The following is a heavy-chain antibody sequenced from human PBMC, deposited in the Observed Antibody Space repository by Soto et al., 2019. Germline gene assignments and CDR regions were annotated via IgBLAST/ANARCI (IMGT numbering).Heavy chain of an antibody. CDR3: AREEQDYYYDSSGYDY. Sequence: QVQLVQSGAEVKKPGSSVKVSCKASGGTFSSYAISWVRQAPGQGLEWMGGIIPIFGTANYAQKFQGRVTMTADDSTSTAYMELSSLRSKDTAMYYCAREEQDYYYDSSGYDYWGQGTLVTVSS. J-gene: IGHJ4*02. V-gene: IGHV1-69*01. D-gene: IGHD3-22*01. CDR2: IIPIFGTA. CDR1: GGTFSSYA.